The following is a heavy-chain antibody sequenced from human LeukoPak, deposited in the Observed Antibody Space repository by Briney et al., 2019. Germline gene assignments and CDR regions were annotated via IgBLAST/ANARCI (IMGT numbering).Heavy chain of an antibody. Sequence: GGSLRLSCAASGFTFNLYNMNWVRQAPGKGLEWVSSISGTSTYIYYADSVRGRFTTSRDNAKNSLFLQLNSLRVEDTAVYYCASDDGGNYPDWGQGTLVTVSS. CDR2: ISGTSTYI. CDR3: ASDDGGNYPD. J-gene: IGHJ4*02. CDR1: GFTFNLYN. D-gene: IGHD4-23*01. V-gene: IGHV3-21*01.